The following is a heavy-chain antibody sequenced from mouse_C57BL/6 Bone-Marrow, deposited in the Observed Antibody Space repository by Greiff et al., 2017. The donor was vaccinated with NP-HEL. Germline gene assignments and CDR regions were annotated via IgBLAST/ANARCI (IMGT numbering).Heavy chain of an antibody. CDR1: GFSLTSYA. CDR2: IWTGGGT. CDR3: ARGGIYYGNYDFDC. V-gene: IGHV2-9-1*01. J-gene: IGHJ2*01. Sequence: QVQLKESGPGLVAPSQSLSITCTVSGFSLTSYAISWVRQPPGKGLEWLGVIWTGGGTNYNSAHKSRQSISKDNSKSQVFLKMNSLQTDDTAMYYCARGGIYYGNYDFDCWGQGTTLTVSS. D-gene: IGHD2-1*01.